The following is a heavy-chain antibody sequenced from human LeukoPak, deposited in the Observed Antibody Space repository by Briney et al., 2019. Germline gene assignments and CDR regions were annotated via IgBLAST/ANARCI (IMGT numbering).Heavy chain of an antibody. D-gene: IGHD3-10*01. CDR1: GGSFSGYY. CDR3: ARGFGLLWFGESYYFDY. V-gene: IGHV4-34*01. CDR2: INHSGST. J-gene: IGHJ4*02. Sequence: SETLSLTCAVSGGSFSGYYWSWIRQPPGKGLEWIGEINHSGSTNYNPSLKSRVTISVDTSKNQFSLKLSSVTAADTAVYYCARGFGLLWFGESYYFDYWGQGTLVTVSS.